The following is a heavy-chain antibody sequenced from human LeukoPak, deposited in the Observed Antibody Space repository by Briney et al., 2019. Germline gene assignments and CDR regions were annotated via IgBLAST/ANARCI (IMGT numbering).Heavy chain of an antibody. CDR3: TRAASSGPLFTYHMDV. J-gene: IGHJ6*03. Sequence: SETLSLTCAVYGGSFSGYYWGWIRQPPGKGLEWIGTIHYSGSTYYNTSLKSRVSISVDTSKNQFSLKLTSVTAADTAVYYCTRAASSGPLFTYHMDVWGKGTTVTVSS. CDR2: IHYSGST. CDR1: GGSFSGYY. D-gene: IGHD3-22*01. V-gene: IGHV4-34*01.